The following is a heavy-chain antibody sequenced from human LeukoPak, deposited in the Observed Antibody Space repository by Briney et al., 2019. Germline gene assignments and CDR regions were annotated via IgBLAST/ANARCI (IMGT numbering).Heavy chain of an antibody. D-gene: IGHD2-2*01. J-gene: IGHJ4*02. CDR3: ASKYCSSTSCYAGMEGLDY. Sequence: AGGSLRLSCAASGFTFSSYAMHWVRQAPGKGLEWVAVISYDGSNKYYADSVKGRFTISRDNSKNTLYLQMNSLRAEDTAVYYCASKYCSSTSCYAGMEGLDYWGQGTLVTVSS. CDR2: ISYDGSNK. V-gene: IGHV3-30-3*01. CDR1: GFTFSSYA.